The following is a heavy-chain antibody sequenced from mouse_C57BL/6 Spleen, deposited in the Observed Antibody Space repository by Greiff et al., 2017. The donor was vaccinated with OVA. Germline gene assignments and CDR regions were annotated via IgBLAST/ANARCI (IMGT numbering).Heavy chain of an antibody. Sequence: EVKLVESGGGLVKPGGSLKLSCAASGFTFSDYGMHWVRQAPEKGLEWVAYISSGSSTIYYADTVKGRFTISRDNAKNTLFLQMTSLRSEDTAMYYWAREERDYGSSYDYWGQGTTLTVSS. D-gene: IGHD1-1*01. CDR1: GFTFSDYG. V-gene: IGHV5-17*01. J-gene: IGHJ2*01. CDR3: AREERDYGSSYDY. CDR2: ISSGSSTI.